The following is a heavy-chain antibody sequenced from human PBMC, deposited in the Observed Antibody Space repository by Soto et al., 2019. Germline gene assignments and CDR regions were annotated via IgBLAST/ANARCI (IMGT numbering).Heavy chain of an antibody. V-gene: IGHV4-4*02. Sequence: QVQLQESGPGLVKPSGTLSLTCAVSSGSISSSNWWSWVRQPPGKGLVWIGEIYHSGSTNYNPSLKSRVTISGDKSKNQFSLKLSSVTAADTAVYYCAREVAEQLVDYYYYMDVWGKGTTVTVSS. J-gene: IGHJ6*03. CDR1: SGSISSSNW. CDR3: AREVAEQLVDYYYYMDV. D-gene: IGHD6-6*01. CDR2: IYHSGST.